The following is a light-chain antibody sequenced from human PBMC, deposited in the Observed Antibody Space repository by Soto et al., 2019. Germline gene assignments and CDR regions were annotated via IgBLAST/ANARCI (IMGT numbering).Light chain of an antibody. CDR3: QQRSNWPRGT. J-gene: IGKJ1*01. Sequence: EIVLTQSPATLSLSPGERATLSCRASQSVSSYLAWYQQKPGQAPRLLIYDASNRATGIPARFSGSGSGTDFALTISSRGPEDFAVYYCQQRSNWPRGTFGQGTKVEIK. CDR2: DAS. CDR1: QSVSSY. V-gene: IGKV3-11*01.